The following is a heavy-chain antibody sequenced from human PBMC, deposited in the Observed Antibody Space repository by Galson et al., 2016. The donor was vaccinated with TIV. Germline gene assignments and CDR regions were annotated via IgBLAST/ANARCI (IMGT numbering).Heavy chain of an antibody. CDR3: ARDLSPETTTPFDY. V-gene: IGHV1-2*02. D-gene: IGHD4-17*01. CDR1: GYTFTRYY. CDR2: INPNSGDT. J-gene: IGHJ4*02. Sequence: SVKVSCKASGYTFTRYYIHYVRQAPGQGLEWMGWINPNSGDTNYAQKFQGKVTMTRDTSISTAYMELSRLRSDDTAMYYCARDLSPETTTPFDYWGQGTLVTVSS.